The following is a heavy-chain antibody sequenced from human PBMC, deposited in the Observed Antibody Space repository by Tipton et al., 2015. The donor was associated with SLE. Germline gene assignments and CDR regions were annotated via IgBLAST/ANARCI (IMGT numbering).Heavy chain of an antibody. V-gene: IGHV4-59*01. CDR1: GGSISSNY. J-gene: IGHJ6*03. Sequence: TLSLTCSVSGGSISSNYWIWIRQPPGKGLEWIGYISDGGGTNYNPSLRSRVTISVDTSKNQFSLKLSSVTAADTAVYYCARAGAGYYYYYYMDVWGKGTTVTVSS. CDR3: ARAGAGYYYYYYMDV. CDR2: ISDGGGT.